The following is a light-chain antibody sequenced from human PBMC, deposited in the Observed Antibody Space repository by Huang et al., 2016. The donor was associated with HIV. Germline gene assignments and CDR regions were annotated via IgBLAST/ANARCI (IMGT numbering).Light chain of an antibody. CDR1: QCVSSN. CDR3: QQYNNWPRT. Sequence: EIVMPQSPATLSVSPGERATLSCRASQCVSSNLAWYQQKPGQAPRLLIYGASTRATGSPARFSGSGSGTEFTLTISSLQSEDFAVYYCQQYNNWPRTCGQGTKVEIK. V-gene: IGKV3-15*01. CDR2: GAS. J-gene: IGKJ1*01.